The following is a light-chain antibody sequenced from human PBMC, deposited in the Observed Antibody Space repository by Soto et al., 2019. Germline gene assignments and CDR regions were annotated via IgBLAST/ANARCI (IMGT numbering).Light chain of an antibody. CDR2: WAS. CDR1: QSVLYSSNNKNY. J-gene: IGKJ4*01. V-gene: IGKV4-1*01. Sequence: DIVMTQSPDSLAVSLGERANINCKSSQSVLYSSNNKNYLAWYQQKPGQPPKLLIYWASTRESGVPDRFSGSGSGTDFTLTISSLQAEDVAVYYCQQYYSTPLTFGGGTKVDI. CDR3: QQYYSTPLT.